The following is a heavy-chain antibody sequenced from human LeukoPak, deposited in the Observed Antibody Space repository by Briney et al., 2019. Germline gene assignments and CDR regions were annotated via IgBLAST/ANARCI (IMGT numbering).Heavy chain of an antibody. CDR1: GYTFTSYD. CDR3: ARGVILGANQGDTDY. V-gene: IGHV1-8*03. D-gene: IGHD3-3*01. J-gene: IGHJ4*02. CDR2: MNPDSGNT. Sequence: GASVKVSCKASGYTFTSYDINWVRQATGQGLEWMGWMNPDSGNTGSAQNFQGRVTLTRNTSISTAYMELSGLRFEDTAVYYCARGVILGANQGDTDYWGQGTLVTVSS.